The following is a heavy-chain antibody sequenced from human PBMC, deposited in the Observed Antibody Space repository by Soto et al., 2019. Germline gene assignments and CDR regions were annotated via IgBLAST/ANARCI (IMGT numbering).Heavy chain of an antibody. CDR2: ISGYNGNT. D-gene: IGHD2-21*01. V-gene: IGHV1-18*04. CDR3: ARDVFCGGAPACPDMDV. CDR1: GYTFSGYS. J-gene: IGHJ6*02. Sequence: WASVKVSCKASGYTFSGYSITWVRQAPGQGLEWMGRISGYNGNTNYARTLRGRLTLTTDTSTSTAYMELRSLTSDDTAVYYCARDVFCGGAPACPDMDVWGQGXTVTVYS.